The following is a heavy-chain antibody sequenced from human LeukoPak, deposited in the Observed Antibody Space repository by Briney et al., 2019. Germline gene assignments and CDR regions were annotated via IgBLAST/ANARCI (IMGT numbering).Heavy chain of an antibody. V-gene: IGHV4-39*07. Sequence: SETLSLTCTVSGGSISINSYYWGWFRQPPGKEPEWIASIYYTGTTYYSPSVKSRVAMSVDTSKNQFSLKLSSLSAADAAVYYCARIAAAGDLDPWGQGTLVTVSS. CDR3: ARIAAAGDLDP. CDR1: GGSISINSYY. J-gene: IGHJ5*02. D-gene: IGHD6-13*01. CDR2: IYYTGTT.